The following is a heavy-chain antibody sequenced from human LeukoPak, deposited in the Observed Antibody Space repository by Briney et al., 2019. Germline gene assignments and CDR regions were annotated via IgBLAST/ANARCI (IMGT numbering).Heavy chain of an antibody. CDR1: GGSISSDSYY. J-gene: IGHJ5*02. CDR3: ARDAPLYCSGGSCYGGTEDP. Sequence: PSETLSLTCTVSGGSISSDSYYWSWVRQPAGRGLEWVGRIYSTGTTNYNPSLKSRVTISVDTSKNQFSLKLSSVTAADTAVYYCARDAPLYCSGGSCYGGTEDPWGQGTLVTVSS. CDR2: IYSTGTT. V-gene: IGHV4-61*02. D-gene: IGHD2-15*01.